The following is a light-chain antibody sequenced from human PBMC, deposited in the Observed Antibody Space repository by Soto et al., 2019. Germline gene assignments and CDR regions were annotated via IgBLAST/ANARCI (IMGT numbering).Light chain of an antibody. Sequence: EIVMTQSPATLSVSPGERANLSCRASQSVSSNLAWYQQKPGQAPRLLIYGASTRATGNPARFSGSRSGTEFTLTISSLQSEDFAVYYCQQYNNWPWTFGQGTNVEIK. CDR2: GAS. V-gene: IGKV3-15*01. J-gene: IGKJ1*01. CDR1: QSVSSN. CDR3: QQYNNWPWT.